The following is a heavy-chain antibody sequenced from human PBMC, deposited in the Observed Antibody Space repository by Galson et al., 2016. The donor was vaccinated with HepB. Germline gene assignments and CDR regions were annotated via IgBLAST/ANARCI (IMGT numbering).Heavy chain of an antibody. CDR2: LYYSGST. Sequence: SETLSLTCTVSGGSISSSTYFWGWIRQAPGKGLQWIGSLYYSGSTHYNPSLKSRVTISVDTSKSQFFLKLASVTAADTAVYYCARHLGSSGGRLGPPGNWFDPWGQGTLVTVSP. V-gene: IGHV4-39*01. D-gene: IGHD6-6*01. CDR3: ARHLGSSGGRLGPPGNWFDP. CDR1: GGSISSSTYF. J-gene: IGHJ5*02.